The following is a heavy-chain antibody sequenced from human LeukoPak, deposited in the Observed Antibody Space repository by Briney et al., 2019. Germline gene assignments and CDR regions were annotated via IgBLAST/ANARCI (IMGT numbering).Heavy chain of an antibody. CDR1: GFTFSNYW. CDR3: AKDRCSNGIGCYYYYMDV. J-gene: IGHJ6*03. Sequence: GGSLRLSCAASGFTFSNYWMHWVRQAPGKGLVWVSGVKSDGRETNYADSVKGRFTISRDNAKNTVHLEMNSLRAEDTAVYYCAKDRCSNGIGCYYYYMDVWGKGTTVTISS. D-gene: IGHD2-8*01. V-gene: IGHV3-74*01. CDR2: VKSDGRET.